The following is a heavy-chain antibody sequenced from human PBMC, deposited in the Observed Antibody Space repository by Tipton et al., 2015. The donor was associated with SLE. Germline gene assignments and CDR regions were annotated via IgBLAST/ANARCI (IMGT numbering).Heavy chain of an antibody. V-gene: IGHV4-59*01. D-gene: IGHD6-19*01. CDR3: ARDFTVAGTGAFDI. J-gene: IGHJ3*02. CDR2: IYYSGST. CDR1: GGSISSYY. Sequence: TLSLTCTVSGGSISSYYWSWLRQPPGKGLEWIGYIYYSGSTNYNPSLKSRVTISVDTSKNQFSLKLSSVTAADTAVYYCARDFTVAGTGAFDIWGQGTMVTVSS.